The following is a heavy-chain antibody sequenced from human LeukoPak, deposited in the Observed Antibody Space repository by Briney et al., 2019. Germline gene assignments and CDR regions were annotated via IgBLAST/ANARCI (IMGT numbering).Heavy chain of an antibody. CDR1: GGSISSYY. CDR3: ARERPSRQAFDI. CDR2: IYYSGST. V-gene: IGHV4-59*12. Sequence: PSETLSLTCTVSGGSISSYYWSWIRQPPGKGLEWIGYIYYSGSTNYNPSLKSRVTMSVDTSKNQFSLKLSSVTAADTAVYYCARERPSRQAFDIWGQGTMVTVSS. J-gene: IGHJ3*02.